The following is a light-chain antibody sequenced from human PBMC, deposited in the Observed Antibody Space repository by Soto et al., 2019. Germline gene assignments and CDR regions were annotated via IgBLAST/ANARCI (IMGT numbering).Light chain of an antibody. J-gene: IGKJ1*01. Sequence: IQVTQSPSTLSGSVGDRVTITCRASQTISSWLAWYQQKPVKAPKLLIYKASTLKSGVPSRFSGSGSGTEFTLTISSLQPDDFATYYCQHYNSYSEAFGQGTKV. CDR3: QHYNSYSEA. CDR1: QTISSW. V-gene: IGKV1-5*03. CDR2: KAS.